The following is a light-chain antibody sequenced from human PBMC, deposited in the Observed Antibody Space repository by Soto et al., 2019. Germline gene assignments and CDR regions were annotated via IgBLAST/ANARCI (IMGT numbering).Light chain of an antibody. J-gene: IGLJ1*01. CDR3: SSDTSSSTLV. V-gene: IGLV2-14*01. Sequence: QSVLTQPASVSGSPGPSITISCTGTSSDVGGYNYVSWYQQHPGKAPKLMIYDVSNRPSGVSNRFSGSKSGNTASLTISGLQAEDEADYYCSSDTSSSTLVFGTGTQLTVL. CDR2: DVS. CDR1: SSDVGGYNY.